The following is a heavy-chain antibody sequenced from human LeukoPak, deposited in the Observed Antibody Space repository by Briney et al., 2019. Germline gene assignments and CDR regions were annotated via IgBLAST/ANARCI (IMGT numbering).Heavy chain of an antibody. CDR3: FRAPSEIGGYYPEYFRH. V-gene: IGHV3-74*01. J-gene: IGHJ1*01. CDR1: GFTFSTYW. D-gene: IGHD3-22*01. Sequence: GGSLRLSCAASGFTFSTYWMHWVRQAPGKGLVWVSRIKNDESTNYADSVKGRFTISRDNTKNTVPLQMNSLRAEDTGADYCFRAPSEIGGYYPEYFRHWGKGTLVTVSS. CDR2: IKNDEST.